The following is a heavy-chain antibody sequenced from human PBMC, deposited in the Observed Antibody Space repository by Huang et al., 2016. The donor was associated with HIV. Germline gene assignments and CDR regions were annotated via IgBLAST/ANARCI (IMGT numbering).Heavy chain of an antibody. CDR2: ISGRGATT. J-gene: IGHJ4*02. Sequence: EVQLLESGGGLVQPGGSLRLSCAVSGFTFSSYAMNWVRQAPGKGLGWCSCISGRGATTYYPESVKGRFTISRDNSKKKLYLQMNSLRAEDTAVYFCANSIPSIPVNYYFNSWGQGTLVTVSS. CDR3: ANSIPSIPVNYYFNS. D-gene: IGHD3-10*01. CDR1: GFTFSSYA. V-gene: IGHV3-23*01.